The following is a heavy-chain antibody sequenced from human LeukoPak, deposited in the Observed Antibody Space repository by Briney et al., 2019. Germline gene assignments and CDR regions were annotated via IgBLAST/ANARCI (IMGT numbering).Heavy chain of an antibody. V-gene: IGHV3-23*01. Sequence: GGSLRLSCAASGFTFTSYAMGWVRQAPGKGLEWVSSVSGSGDGAYYADSVKGRFTISRDNSKKTLDLHMDSLRAEDTAVYYCAKERLGGNYGDYAVDYWGQGTMVTVSS. D-gene: IGHD4-17*01. CDR2: VSGSGDGA. J-gene: IGHJ4*02. CDR3: AKERLGGNYGDYAVDY. CDR1: GFTFTSYA.